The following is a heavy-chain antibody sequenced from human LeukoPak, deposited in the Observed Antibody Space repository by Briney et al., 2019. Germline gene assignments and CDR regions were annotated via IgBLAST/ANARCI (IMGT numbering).Heavy chain of an antibody. CDR3: VRDRGSYRPIDY. CDR2: ISYTGAYI. CDR1: GFTFSSYS. V-gene: IGHV3-21*04. D-gene: IGHD1-26*01. Sequence: GGSLRLSCAASGFTFSSYSMNWIRQAPGKGLEWGSSISYTGAYIYYADSVRGRFTISRDNPQNSVFLQMNSLRAEDTAVYYCVRDRGSYRPIDYWGQGTLVTVSS. J-gene: IGHJ4*02.